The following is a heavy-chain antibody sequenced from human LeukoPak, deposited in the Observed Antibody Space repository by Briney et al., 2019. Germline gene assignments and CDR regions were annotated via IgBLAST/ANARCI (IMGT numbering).Heavy chain of an antibody. J-gene: IGHJ5*02. CDR3: ANPTSIAARENWFDP. D-gene: IGHD6-6*01. CDR2: ISSSGSTI. V-gene: IGHV3-11*01. Sequence: GSLRLSCAASGFTFSDYYMSWIRQAPGKGLEWVSYISSSGSTIYYADSVKGRFTISRDNAKNSLYLQMNSLRAEDTAVYYCANPTSIAARENWFDPWGQGTLVTVSS. CDR1: GFTFSDYY.